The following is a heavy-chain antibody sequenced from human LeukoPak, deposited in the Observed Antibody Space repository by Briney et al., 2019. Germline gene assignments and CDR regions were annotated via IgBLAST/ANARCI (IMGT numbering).Heavy chain of an antibody. Sequence: GGSLRLSCAASGFTFSSYAMHWVRQAPGKGLEWVAVISYDGSNKYYADSVKGRFTISRDNSKNTLYLQVNSLRAEDTAVYYCARVGSLWFGELPVDYWGQGTLVTVSS. D-gene: IGHD3-10*01. J-gene: IGHJ4*02. CDR3: ARVGSLWFGELPVDY. V-gene: IGHV3-30*04. CDR2: ISYDGSNK. CDR1: GFTFSSYA.